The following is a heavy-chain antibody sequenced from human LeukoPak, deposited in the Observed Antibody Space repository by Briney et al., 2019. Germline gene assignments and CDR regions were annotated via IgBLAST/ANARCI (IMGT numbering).Heavy chain of an antibody. Sequence: ASVKVSCKASRYNFARNIHWVRQAPGQGHEFMGWINPKNGGTKYAQNFQGRVTMTRDTSISTVYMELSSLGSDDTAVYYCVVSIQAAAIPAFDSWGQGTLVTVSS. CDR3: VVSIQAAAIPAFDS. D-gene: IGHD6-25*01. CDR1: RYNFARN. CDR2: INPKNGGT. V-gene: IGHV1-2*02. J-gene: IGHJ4*02.